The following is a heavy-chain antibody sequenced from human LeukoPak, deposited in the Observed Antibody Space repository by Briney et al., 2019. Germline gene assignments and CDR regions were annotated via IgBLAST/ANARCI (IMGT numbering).Heavy chain of an antibody. V-gene: IGHV3-21*01. CDR1: GFTFSSYS. CDR3: ARATCSGGSYSFGDAFDI. D-gene: IGHD2-15*01. Sequence: GGSLRLSCAASGFTFSSYSMNWVRQAPGKGLEWVSSISSSSSYIYYADSVKGRFTISRDNAKNSLYLQMNSLRAEDTAVYYCARATCSGGSYSFGDAFDIWGQGTMVTVSS. CDR2: ISSSSSYI. J-gene: IGHJ3*02.